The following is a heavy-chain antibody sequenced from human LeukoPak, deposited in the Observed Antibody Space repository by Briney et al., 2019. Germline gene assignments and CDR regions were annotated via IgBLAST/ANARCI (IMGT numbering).Heavy chain of an antibody. CDR1: GGSISSSSYY. D-gene: IGHD3-22*01. J-gene: IGHJ4*02. CDR3: ARGREMIVDY. V-gene: IGHV4-39*07. CDR2: IYYSGST. Sequence: PSETLSLTCTVSGGSISSSSYYWGWIRQPPGKGLEWIGSIYYSGSTYYNPSLKSRVTISVDTSKNQFSLKLSSVTAADTAVYYCARGREMIVDYWGQGTLVTVSS.